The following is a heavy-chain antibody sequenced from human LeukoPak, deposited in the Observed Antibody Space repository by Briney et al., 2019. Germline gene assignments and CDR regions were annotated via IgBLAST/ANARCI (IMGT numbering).Heavy chain of an antibody. D-gene: IGHD5-18*01. CDR3: ARGYSFGLFDY. CDR2: IYPGDSDS. V-gene: IGHV5-51*01. J-gene: IGHJ4*02. Sequence: GESLKISCKGSGYRFTSHWIAWVRQMPGKGLEWMGIIYPGDSDSTYSPSFQGQVTISADKSISTAYLQWSSLKASDTGMYYCARGYSFGLFDYWGQGTLVIVSS. CDR1: GYRFTSHW.